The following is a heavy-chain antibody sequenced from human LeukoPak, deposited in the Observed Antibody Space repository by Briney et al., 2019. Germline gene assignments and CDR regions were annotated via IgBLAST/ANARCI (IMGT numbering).Heavy chain of an antibody. V-gene: IGHV3-30*02. Sequence: GGSLRLSCTASGFVLSDYGMHWVRQAPGKGLEWVAFVRNDGSNEYYVGSVKGRFTISRDKSKNTLYLQTNSLRAEDTAVYSCAKESDSGYHSEGPKTWGLGTLVTVSS. D-gene: IGHD5-12*01. J-gene: IGHJ5*02. CDR1: GFVLSDYG. CDR2: VRNDGSNE. CDR3: AKESDSGYHSEGPKT.